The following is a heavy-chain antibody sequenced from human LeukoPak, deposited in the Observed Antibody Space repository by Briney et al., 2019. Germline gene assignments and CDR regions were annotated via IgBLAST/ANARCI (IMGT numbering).Heavy chain of an antibody. CDR1: GGSISSYY. V-gene: IGHV4-59*08. Sequence: SETLSLTCTVSGGSISSYYWSWIRQPPGKGLEWIGYIYYSGSTNYNPSLKSRVTISVDTSKNQFSLRLSSVTAADTAVYYCARRSGYDYENWFDPWGQGTLVTVSS. J-gene: IGHJ5*02. CDR3: ARRSGYDYENWFDP. CDR2: IYYSGST. D-gene: IGHD5-12*01.